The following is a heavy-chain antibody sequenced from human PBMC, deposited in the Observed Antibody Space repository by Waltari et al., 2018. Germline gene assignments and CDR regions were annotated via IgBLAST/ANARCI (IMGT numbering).Heavy chain of an antibody. CDR3: AKDSSSGDYSDAFDI. V-gene: IGHV3-23*01. CDR1: GFTFSSYA. Sequence: EVQLLESGGGLVQPGGSLRISCAASGFTFSSYAMSWVRQAQGKGLEWVSAISGSGGSTYYADSVKGRFTISRDNSKNTLYLQMNSLRAEDTAVYYCAKDSSSGDYSDAFDIWGQGTMVTVSS. CDR2: ISGSGGST. D-gene: IGHD2-21*02. J-gene: IGHJ3*02.